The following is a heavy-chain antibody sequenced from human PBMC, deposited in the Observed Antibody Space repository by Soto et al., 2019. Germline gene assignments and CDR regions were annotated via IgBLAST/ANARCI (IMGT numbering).Heavy chain of an antibody. CDR1: GFTFSSYS. CDR2: ISSSSSTI. Sequence: GGSLRLSCAASGFTFSSYSMNWVRQAPGKGLEWVSYISSSSSTIYYADSVKGRFTISRDNAKNSLYLQMNSLRAEDTAVYYCARGGREYSGYGEEPEFDYWGQGTLVTVSS. CDR3: ARGGREYSGYGEEPEFDY. J-gene: IGHJ4*02. V-gene: IGHV3-48*01. D-gene: IGHD5-12*01.